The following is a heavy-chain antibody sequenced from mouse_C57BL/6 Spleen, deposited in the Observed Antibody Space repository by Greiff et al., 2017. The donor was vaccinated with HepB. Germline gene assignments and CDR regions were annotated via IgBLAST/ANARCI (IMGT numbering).Heavy chain of an antibody. Sequence: DVQLQESGPGLVKPSQSLSLTCSVTGYSITSGYYWNWIRQFPGNKLEWMGYISYDGSNNYNPSLKNRISITRDTSKNQFFLKLNSVTTEDTATYYCARVRGPYYFDYWGQGTTLTVSS. V-gene: IGHV3-6*01. CDR2: ISYDGSN. D-gene: IGHD1-1*01. CDR1: GYSITSGYY. J-gene: IGHJ2*01. CDR3: ARVRGPYYFDY.